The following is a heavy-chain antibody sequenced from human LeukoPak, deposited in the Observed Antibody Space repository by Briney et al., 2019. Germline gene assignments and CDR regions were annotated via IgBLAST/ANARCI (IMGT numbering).Heavy chain of an antibody. CDR2: MNPNSGNT. CDR3: ARNHSVDSSGYCINWFDP. V-gene: IGHV1-8*01. Sequence: GASVKVSCKASGYTFTSYDIHWVRQATGQGLEWMGWMNPNSGNTGYAQKFQGRVTMTRNTSISTAYMELSSLRSEDTAVYFCARNHSVDSSGYCINWFDPWGQGTLVTVSS. J-gene: IGHJ5*02. D-gene: IGHD3-22*01. CDR1: GYTFTSYD.